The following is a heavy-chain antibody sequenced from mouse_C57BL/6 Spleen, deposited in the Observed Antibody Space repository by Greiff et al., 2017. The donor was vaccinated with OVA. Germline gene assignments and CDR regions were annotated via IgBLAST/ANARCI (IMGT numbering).Heavy chain of an antibody. CDR3: ARFWAGRGWFAY. CDR2: INPSNGGT. CDR1: GYTFTSYW. D-gene: IGHD3-3*01. J-gene: IGHJ3*01. Sequence: QVQLQQPGTELVKPGASVKLSCKASGYTFTSYWMHWVKQRPGQGLEWIGNINPSNGGTNYNEKFKSKATLTVDKSSSTAYIQLSSLTSEDSAVYYCARFWAGRGWFAYWGQGTLVTVSA. V-gene: IGHV1-53*01.